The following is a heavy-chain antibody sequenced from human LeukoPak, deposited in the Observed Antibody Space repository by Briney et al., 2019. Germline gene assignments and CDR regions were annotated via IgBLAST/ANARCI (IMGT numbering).Heavy chain of an antibody. V-gene: IGHV3-30*02. J-gene: IGHJ4*02. CDR2: IRYDGSNK. CDR1: GFTFSSYG. CDR3: AKPRPGDGDCYDY. Sequence: HPGGSLRLSCAASGFTFSSYGIHWVRQAPGKGLEWVAFIRYDGSNKYYADSVKGRCTISRDNSKNTLYLQMNNLRAEDTAVYYCAKPRPGDGDCYDYWGQGTLVTVSS. D-gene: IGHD2-21*02.